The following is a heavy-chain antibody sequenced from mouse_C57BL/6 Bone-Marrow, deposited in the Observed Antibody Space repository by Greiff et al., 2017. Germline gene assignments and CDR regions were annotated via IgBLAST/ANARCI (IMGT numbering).Heavy chain of an antibody. V-gene: IGHV5-4*01. CDR1: GFTFSSYA. CDR2: ISDGGSYT. D-gene: IGHD2-4*01. J-gene: IGHJ2*01. CDR3: ARDMINFDY. Sequence: EVKLMESGGGLVKPGGSLKLSCAASGFTFSSYAMSWVRQTPEKRLEWVATISDGGSYTYYPDNVKGRFTISRDNAKNNLYLQMSHLKSEDTAMYYCARDMINFDYWGQGTTLTVSS.